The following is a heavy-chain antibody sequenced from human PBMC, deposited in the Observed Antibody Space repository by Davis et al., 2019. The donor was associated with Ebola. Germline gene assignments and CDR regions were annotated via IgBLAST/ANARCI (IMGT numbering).Heavy chain of an antibody. Sequence: PGGSLRLSCAASGFTFTSTWMSWVRQAPGKGLEWVAVIWFNENDKDYADSVKGRFTISRDKSNDTLYLQMNSLRVEDTAVYYCVRDAKKGRRDYWGQGTLVTVSS. CDR3: VRDAKKGRRDY. CDR1: GFTFTSTW. J-gene: IGHJ4*02. CDR2: IWFNENDK. V-gene: IGHV3-33*08.